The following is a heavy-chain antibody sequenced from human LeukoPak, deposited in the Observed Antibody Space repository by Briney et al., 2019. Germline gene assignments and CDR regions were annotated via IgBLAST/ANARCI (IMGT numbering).Heavy chain of an antibody. D-gene: IGHD4-23*01. V-gene: IGHV3-33*01. CDR3: ARALPRTPGYYYDMDV. CDR1: GFTFSSYG. CDR2: IWYDGSNK. J-gene: IGHJ6*04. Sequence: PGGSLRLSCAASGFTFSSYGMHWVRQAPGKGLEWVAVIWYDGSNKYYADSVKGRFTISRDNSKNTLYLQMNSLRAEDTAVYYCARALPRTPGYYYDMDVWGKGTTVTVSS.